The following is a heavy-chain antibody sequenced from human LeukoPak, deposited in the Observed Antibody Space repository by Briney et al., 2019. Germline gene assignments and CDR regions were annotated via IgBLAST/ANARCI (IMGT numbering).Heavy chain of an antibody. J-gene: IGHJ4*02. Sequence: ASVKVSCKASGYTFTGYYMHWVRQAPGQGLEWMGWINPNSGGTNYAQKFQGWVTMTRDTSISTAYMELSSLRSEDTAVYYCARVSVRMVRGVIPYYFDYWGQGTLVTVSS. V-gene: IGHV1-2*04. D-gene: IGHD3-10*01. CDR1: GYTFTGYY. CDR3: ARVSVRMVRGVIPYYFDY. CDR2: INPNSGGT.